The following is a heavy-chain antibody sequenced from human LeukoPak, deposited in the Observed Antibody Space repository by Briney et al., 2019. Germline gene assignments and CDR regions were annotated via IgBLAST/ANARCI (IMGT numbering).Heavy chain of an antibody. CDR1: GGSIYSTNW. Sequence: SETLSLTCDVSGGSIYSTNWWNWVRQPPGKGVEWIGEIHHDGRINYNPSLKSRVTLSVDKSKNQFSLRLNSVTAADTAMYYCARSHDHLWGNYPDYWGQGTLVTVSS. J-gene: IGHJ4*02. CDR3: ARSHDHLWGNYPDY. CDR2: IHHDGRI. D-gene: IGHD3-16*02. V-gene: IGHV4-4*02.